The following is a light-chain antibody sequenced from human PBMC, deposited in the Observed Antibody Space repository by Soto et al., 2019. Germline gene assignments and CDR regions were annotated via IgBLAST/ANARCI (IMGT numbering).Light chain of an antibody. V-gene: IGLV2-14*01. Sequence: QSVLTQPASVSGSPGQSITISCTGTSSDVGSYKYVSWYQQHPGKAPKLMIYEVSDRPSGVSNRFSGSKSGNTASLTISGLQAEDEADYYCQSYDSSLNAYVFGTGTKVTVL. CDR1: SSDVGSYKY. CDR3: QSYDSSLNAYV. CDR2: EVS. J-gene: IGLJ1*01.